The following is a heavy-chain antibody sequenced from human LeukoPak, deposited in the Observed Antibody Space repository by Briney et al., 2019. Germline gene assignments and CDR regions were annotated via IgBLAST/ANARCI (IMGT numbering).Heavy chain of an antibody. CDR2: IIPILGIA. D-gene: IGHD3-10*01. V-gene: IGHV1-69*04. Sequence: SVKVSSKASGGTFSSYAISWVRQAPGQGLEWMGRIIPILGIANYAQKFQGRVTITADKSTSTAYMELSSLRSEDTAVYYCARTYYYGSASYPLDYWGQGTLVTVSS. CDR1: GGTFSSYA. CDR3: ARTYYYGSASYPLDY. J-gene: IGHJ4*02.